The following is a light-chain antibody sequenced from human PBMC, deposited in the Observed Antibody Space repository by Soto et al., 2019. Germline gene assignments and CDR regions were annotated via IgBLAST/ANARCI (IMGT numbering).Light chain of an antibody. CDR1: QSISSW. V-gene: IGKV1-5*01. Sequence: DIQMTQSPSTLSASVGDRVTITCRASQSISSWLAWYQQKPGKAPKLLIYDASRVKGGVPSRLSGSGSGTEVTLIYNSLQADDFATYYCQQYNSYSMYTFGQGTKLEIK. J-gene: IGKJ2*01. CDR3: QQYNSYSMYT. CDR2: DAS.